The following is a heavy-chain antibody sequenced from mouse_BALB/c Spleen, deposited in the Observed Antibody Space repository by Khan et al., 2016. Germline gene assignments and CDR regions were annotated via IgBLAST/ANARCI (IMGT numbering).Heavy chain of an antibody. V-gene: IGHV2-9*02. CDR1: GFSLTNSG. J-gene: IGHJ3*01. CDR3: AREDQDFDAWFAT. CDR2: IWAGGST. Sequence: QVQLKESGPGLVAPSQSLSITCTVSGFSLTNSGVHWVRQPPRKGLDWLGVIWAGGSTDYNSAFMSRLSITRDTSPNQVFLKMNSLQTDDTAMYYCAREDQDFDAWFATWGQGTLVTVSA.